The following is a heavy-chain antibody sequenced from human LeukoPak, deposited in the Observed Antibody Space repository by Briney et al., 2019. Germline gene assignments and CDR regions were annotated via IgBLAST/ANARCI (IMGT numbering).Heavy chain of an antibody. Sequence: GASVKVSCKASGGTFSSYAISWVRQAPGQGLERMGGIIPIFGTANYAQKFQGRVTITADESTSTAYMELSSLRSEDTAVYYCAIDYGGNFDAFDIWGQGTMVTVSS. CDR3: AIDYGGNFDAFDI. CDR1: GGTFSSYA. J-gene: IGHJ3*02. D-gene: IGHD4-23*01. CDR2: IIPIFGTA. V-gene: IGHV1-69*13.